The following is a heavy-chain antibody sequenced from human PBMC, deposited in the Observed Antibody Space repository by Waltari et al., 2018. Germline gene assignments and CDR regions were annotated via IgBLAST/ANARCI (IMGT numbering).Heavy chain of an antibody. Sequence: QVQLAESGGGVVPPGGSLSLSCAASGFTFSGYAMHWVRQAPGKGLEWVTLITYDGSNKYYADSVKGRFTISRDDSKNTLHLQMNSLRDEDTAIYYCARERRGYYAEYWGQGTLVTVSS. CDR1: GFTFSGYA. CDR3: ARERRGYYAEY. J-gene: IGHJ4*02. V-gene: IGHV3-30*02. CDR2: ITYDGSNK.